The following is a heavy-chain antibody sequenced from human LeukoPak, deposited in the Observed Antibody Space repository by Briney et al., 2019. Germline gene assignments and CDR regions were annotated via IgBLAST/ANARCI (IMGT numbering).Heavy chain of an antibody. V-gene: IGHV3-23*01. CDR2: ISGSGGST. D-gene: IGHD5-12*01. Sequence: PGGSLRLSCAASGFTFSSYAMTWVRQAPGKGLEWVSVISGSGGSTYYADSVKGRFTISRDNSKNTLYLQMSSLRAEDTAVYYCAKVYIALVTFNWFDPWGQGTLVTVSS. J-gene: IGHJ5*02. CDR1: GFTFSSYA. CDR3: AKVYIALVTFNWFDP.